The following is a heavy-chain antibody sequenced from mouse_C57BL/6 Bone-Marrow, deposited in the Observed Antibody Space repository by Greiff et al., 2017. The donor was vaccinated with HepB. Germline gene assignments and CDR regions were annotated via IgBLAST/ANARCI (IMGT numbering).Heavy chain of an antibody. CDR2: IHPNSGST. D-gene: IGHD2-3*01. CDR3: ARRGRWLLNFDY. Sequence: QVHVKQPGAELVKPGASVKLSCKASGYTFTSYWMHWVKQRPGQGLEWIGMIHPNSGSTNYNEKFKSKATLTVDKSSSTAYMQLSSLTSEDSAVYYCARRGRWLLNFDYWGQGTTLTVSS. V-gene: IGHV1-64*01. CDR1: GYTFTSYW. J-gene: IGHJ2*01.